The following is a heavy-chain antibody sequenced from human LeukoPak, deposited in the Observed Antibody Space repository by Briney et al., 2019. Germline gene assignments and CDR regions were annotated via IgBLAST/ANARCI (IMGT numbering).Heavy chain of an antibody. CDR2: IYSGGNT. CDR3: ARETGYSSSNDY. V-gene: IGHV3-66*01. CDR1: GFTVSSNY. Sequence: GGSLRLSCAASGFTVSSNYMTWVRQAPGKGLEWVSVIYSGGNTCYADSVKGRFSISRDNSKNTLYLQMNSLRAEDTAVYYCARETGYSSSNDYWGQGTLVTVSS. D-gene: IGHD6-13*01. J-gene: IGHJ4*02.